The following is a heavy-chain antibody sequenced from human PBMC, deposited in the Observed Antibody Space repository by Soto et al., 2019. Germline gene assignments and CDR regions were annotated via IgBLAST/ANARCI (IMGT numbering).Heavy chain of an antibody. D-gene: IGHD3-10*01. CDR3: ARWDGSTPLEYYFDY. CDR1: GGTFSSYT. J-gene: IGHJ4*02. Sequence: QVQLVQSGAEVKKPGSSVKVSCKASGGTFSSYTISWVRQAPGQGLEWMGRIIPILGIANYAQKFQGRVTITADKSTSTAYMELSSLRSEDTAVYYCARWDGSTPLEYYFDYWGQGTLVTVSS. CDR2: IIPILGIA. V-gene: IGHV1-69*02.